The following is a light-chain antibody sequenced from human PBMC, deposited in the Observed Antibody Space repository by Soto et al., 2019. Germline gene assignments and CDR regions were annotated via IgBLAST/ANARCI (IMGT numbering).Light chain of an antibody. CDR1: QSVSSTY. CDR3: QRFGTSPPWT. V-gene: IGKV3-20*01. Sequence: EVGLARSAGTVSLSPDERATLSCSASQSVSSTYLAWYQQRPGQAPRLLIYGASSRATGIPDRFSGSGSGTDFTLTITRLEPEDFAVYYCQRFGTSPPWTFGQGTKVDIK. CDR2: GAS. J-gene: IGKJ1*01.